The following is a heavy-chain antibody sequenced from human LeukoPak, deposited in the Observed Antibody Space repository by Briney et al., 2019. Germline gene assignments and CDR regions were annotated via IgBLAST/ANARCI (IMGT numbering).Heavy chain of an antibody. Sequence: QPGGSLRGSCAASGLTFSIYAMSWVRQAPGKGLVWVSAISSSGDSSYYADSVKGRFTISRDNFKSTLYLQMNSLRAEDTALYYCAKSPLDCSSTTCPDYWGQGTLVTVSS. D-gene: IGHD2-2*01. J-gene: IGHJ4*02. V-gene: IGHV3-23*01. CDR1: GLTFSIYA. CDR2: ISSSGDSS. CDR3: AKSPLDCSSTTCPDY.